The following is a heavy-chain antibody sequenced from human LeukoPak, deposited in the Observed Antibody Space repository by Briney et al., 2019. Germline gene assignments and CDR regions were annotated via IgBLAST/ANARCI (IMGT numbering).Heavy chain of an antibody. CDR3: ARDTTTVTTGGFDY. CDR1: GGSFSGYY. V-gene: IGHV4-34*01. Sequence: SETLSLTCAVYGGSFSGYYWSWIRQPPGKGLEWIGEINHSGSTNYNPSLKSRVTISVDTSKNQFSLKLCSVTAADTAVYYCARDTTTVTTGGFDYWGQGTLVTVSS. D-gene: IGHD4-17*01. J-gene: IGHJ4*02. CDR2: INHSGST.